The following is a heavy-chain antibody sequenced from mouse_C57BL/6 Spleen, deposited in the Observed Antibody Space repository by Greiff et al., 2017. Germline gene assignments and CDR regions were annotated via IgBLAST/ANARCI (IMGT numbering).Heavy chain of an antibody. CDR2: IYPRSGNT. J-gene: IGHJ3*01. CDR3: ARAPDGYYPSWFAY. Sequence: VKLQESGAELARPGASVKLSCKASGYTFTSYGISWVKQRTGQGLEWIGEIYPRSGNTYYNEKFKGKATLTAEKSSSTEYIELRSLTSEDSAVYFCARAPDGYYPSWFAYWGQGTLVTVSA. D-gene: IGHD2-3*01. CDR1: GYTFTSYG. V-gene: IGHV1-81*01.